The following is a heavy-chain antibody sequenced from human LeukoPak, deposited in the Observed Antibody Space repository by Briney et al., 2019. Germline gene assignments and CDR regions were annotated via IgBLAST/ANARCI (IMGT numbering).Heavy chain of an antibody. Sequence: GGSLRLSCTASGFTFSSYSMNWVRQAPGKGLEWVSSISSSSSYIYYADSVKGRFTISRDNAKNSLYLQMNSLRAEDTAVYYCARDYDSSSWYEGSWFDPWGQGTLVTVSS. CDR1: GFTFSSYS. V-gene: IGHV3-21*01. D-gene: IGHD6-13*01. CDR2: ISSSSSYI. CDR3: ARDYDSSSWYEGSWFDP. J-gene: IGHJ5*02.